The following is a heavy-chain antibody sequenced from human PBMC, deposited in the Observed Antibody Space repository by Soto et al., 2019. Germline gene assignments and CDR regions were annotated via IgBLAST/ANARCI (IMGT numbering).Heavy chain of an antibody. D-gene: IGHD5-18*01. Sequence: GASVEVTCKDSGYTFTSYGIIWVQQAPGQGLEWMGWISAYNGNTNYAQKLQGRVTMTTDTSTSTAYMELRSLRSDDTAVYYCARDTALIDFDYWGQGTLVTVSS. CDR3: ARDTALIDFDY. J-gene: IGHJ4*02. V-gene: IGHV1-18*01. CDR1: GYTFTSYG. CDR2: ISAYNGNT.